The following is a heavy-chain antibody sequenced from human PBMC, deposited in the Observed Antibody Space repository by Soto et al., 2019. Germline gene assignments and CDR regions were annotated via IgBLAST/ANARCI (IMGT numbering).Heavy chain of an antibody. D-gene: IGHD4-17*01. CDR2: ISYDGTNK. CDR1: GFTFSTYG. Sequence: QVQLVESGGGEVQPGRSLTLSCAASGFTFSTYGMHWVRQTPGKGLEWVAVISYDGTNKFYSDSVKGRFTISRDNFKNTPTLQMTSLRADDTAVYSCAKDLQSYGDYDYYYYGMDVWGPGTTVTVSS. CDR3: AKDLQSYGDYDYYYYGMDV. V-gene: IGHV3-30*18. J-gene: IGHJ6*02.